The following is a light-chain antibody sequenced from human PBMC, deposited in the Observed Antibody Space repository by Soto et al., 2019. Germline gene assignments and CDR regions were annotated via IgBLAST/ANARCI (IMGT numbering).Light chain of an antibody. Sequence: IVMTQSPATLSVSPGERATFSCRASQNIRTNLAWYQQKPGQVPRLLIYGAPTRATGVPARFSGSGSGTEFILTISSLQSEDFAIYFCQQYNNWPFSFGQGTKVDI. J-gene: IGKJ1*01. CDR3: QQYNNWPFS. CDR1: QNIRTN. CDR2: GAP. V-gene: IGKV3-15*01.